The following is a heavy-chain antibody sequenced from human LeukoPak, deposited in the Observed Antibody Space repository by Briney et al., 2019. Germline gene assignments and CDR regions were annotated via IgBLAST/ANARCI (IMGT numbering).Heavy chain of an antibody. Sequence: GGSLRLSCTASGFTFSSYSMNWVRQAPGKGLEWVSSISSSSSYIYYADSVKGRFTISRDNSKNTLYLQMNSLRAEDTAVYYCAKIRGYYYYMDVWGKGTTVTASS. J-gene: IGHJ6*03. CDR3: AKIRGYYYYMDV. CDR2: ISSSSSYI. V-gene: IGHV3-21*04. CDR1: GFTFSSYS.